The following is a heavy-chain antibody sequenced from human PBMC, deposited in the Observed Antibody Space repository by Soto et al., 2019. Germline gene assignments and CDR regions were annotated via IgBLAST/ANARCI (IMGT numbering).Heavy chain of an antibody. V-gene: IGHV4-59*01. CDR2: IYYSGST. CDR1: GGSISSYY. CDR3: ARGGLRFLEYI. Sequence: SETLSLTCTFSGGSISSYYWSWIRQPPGKGLEWIGYIYYSGSTNYNPSLKSRVTISVDTSKNQFSLKLSSATAADTAVYYCARGGLRFLEYIWGQGTMVTVSS. D-gene: IGHD3-3*01. J-gene: IGHJ3*02.